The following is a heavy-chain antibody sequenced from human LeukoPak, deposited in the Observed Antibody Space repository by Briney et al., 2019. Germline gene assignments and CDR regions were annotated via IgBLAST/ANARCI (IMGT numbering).Heavy chain of an antibody. CDR3: ARGPFFGALYFDY. V-gene: IGHV5-51*01. CDR1: GYSFTSYW. J-gene: IGHJ4*02. D-gene: IGHD3-3*02. CDR2: IYPGDSNT. Sequence: GESLKISCKGSGYSFTSYWIAWVRQMPGKGLELMGIIYPGDSNTKYSPSFQGQVTIPADKSISIAYLQWSSLRAWDTAMYYCARGPFFGALYFDYWGQGTLVTVSS.